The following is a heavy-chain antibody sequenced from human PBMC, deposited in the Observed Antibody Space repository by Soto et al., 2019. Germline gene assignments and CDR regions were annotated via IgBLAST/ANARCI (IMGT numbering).Heavy chain of an antibody. V-gene: IGHV4-4*02. D-gene: IGHD6-13*01. Sequence: QVQLQESGPGLVKPSGTPSLTCAVSGGSISSSNWWSWVRQPPGKGLEWIGEIYHSGSTNYNPSLKSRVTISVDKSKNQFSLKLSSVTAADTAVYYCARKPEAAAGPRPLVHWGQGTLVTVSS. CDR1: GGSISSSNW. CDR2: IYHSGST. CDR3: ARKPEAAAGPRPLVH. J-gene: IGHJ4*02.